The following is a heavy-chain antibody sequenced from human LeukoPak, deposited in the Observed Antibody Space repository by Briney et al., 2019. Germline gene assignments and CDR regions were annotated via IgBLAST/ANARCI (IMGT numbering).Heavy chain of an antibody. V-gene: IGHV1-69*01. J-gene: IGHJ4*02. CDR1: GGTFSSYA. D-gene: IGHD3-16*01. Sequence: GASVTVSCTASGGTFSSYAISWVRQAPGQGLEWMGGIIPIFGTANYAQKFQGRVTITADESTSTAYMELSSLRSEDTAVYYCARVDYDTVAYYFDYWGQGTLVTVSS. CDR2: IIPIFGTA. CDR3: ARVDYDTVAYYFDY.